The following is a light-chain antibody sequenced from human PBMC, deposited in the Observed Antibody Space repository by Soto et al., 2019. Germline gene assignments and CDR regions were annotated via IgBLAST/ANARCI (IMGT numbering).Light chain of an antibody. CDR3: QQSYRTPT. J-gene: IGKJ5*01. V-gene: IGKV1-39*01. Sequence: DIQMTQSPSSLSASVGDSVTITCRASQSISGSLNWYQHKPGKXPXXLIYGASTLQSGVPSRFNVNGSGTDYPLPLSSLQPEDSATYDCQQSYRTPTFGQGTRLEIK. CDR2: GAS. CDR1: QSISGS.